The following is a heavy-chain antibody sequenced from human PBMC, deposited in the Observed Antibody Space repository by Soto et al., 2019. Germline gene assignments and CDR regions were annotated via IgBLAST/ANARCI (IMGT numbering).Heavy chain of an antibody. CDR3: ARLGCSGGSCTLFDY. J-gene: IGHJ4*02. D-gene: IGHD2-15*01. V-gene: IGHV4-39*01. Sequence: QLLESGPGLVKPSETLSLTCTVSGGSISSSSYYWGWIRQPPGKGLEWIGSIYYSGSTYYNPSLKSRVTISVDTSKNQFSLKLSSVTAADTAVYYCARLGCSGGSCTLFDYWGQGTLVTVSS. CDR1: GGSISSSSYY. CDR2: IYYSGST.